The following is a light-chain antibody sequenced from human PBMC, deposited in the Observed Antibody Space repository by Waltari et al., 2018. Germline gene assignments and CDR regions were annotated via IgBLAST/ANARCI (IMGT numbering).Light chain of an antibody. V-gene: IGKV1-5*03. CDR1: QKINTW. CDR2: KAS. CDR3: LQYNGEPRT. Sequence: DIQMTQSPSTLSASVGDRVTITCRASQKINTWLAWHQQKPGKAPKRLIYKASSLESGVPSRFSGSGSGTEFTLTISSLQPDDFATYYCLQYNGEPRTFGQGTKVEVK. J-gene: IGKJ1*01.